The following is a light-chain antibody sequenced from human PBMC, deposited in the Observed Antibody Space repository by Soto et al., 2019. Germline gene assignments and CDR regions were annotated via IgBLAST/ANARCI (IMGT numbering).Light chain of an antibody. CDR2: EGS. V-gene: IGLV2-23*01. CDR1: NSNVGSYNL. Sequence: QSALTKPASVSGSPGKSITISCTGTNSNVGSYNLVSWYQHHPGKAPKLSVYEGSKRTSGVSNRFSVSKSVKTASLTISGLRAEDVADYHCCSYTGSSSSPVVFGGGTKQTVL. J-gene: IGLJ2*01. CDR3: CSYTGSSSSPVV.